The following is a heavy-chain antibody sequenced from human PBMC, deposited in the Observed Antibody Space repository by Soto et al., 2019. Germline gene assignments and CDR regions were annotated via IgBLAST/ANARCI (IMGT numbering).Heavy chain of an antibody. CDR3: AKGDYALDI. V-gene: IGHV3-9*01. J-gene: IGHJ3*02. CDR1: GFTFDDYA. Sequence: EVQLVESGGGLVQPGRSLRLSCAASGFTFDDYAMHWVRQAPGKGLEWVSGISWNSGSIGYADSVKGRFTISRDYAKNSLYLQMNSLRAEDTALYYCAKGDYALDIWGQGTMVTVSS. D-gene: IGHD4-17*01. CDR2: ISWNSGSI.